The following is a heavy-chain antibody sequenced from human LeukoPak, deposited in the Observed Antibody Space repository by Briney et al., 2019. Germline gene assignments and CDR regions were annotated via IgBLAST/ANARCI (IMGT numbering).Heavy chain of an antibody. J-gene: IGHJ3*02. D-gene: IGHD6-19*01. CDR3: AKRYSSGWRGNDAFDI. V-gene: IGHV3-30-3*01. CDR2: ISYDGSNK. CDR1: GFTFSSYA. Sequence: GGSLRLSFAASGFTFSSYAMHWVRQAPGKGLEWVAVISYDGSNKYYADSVKGRFTISRDNSKNTLYLQMNSLRAEDTAVYYCAKRYSSGWRGNDAFDIWGQGTMVTVSS.